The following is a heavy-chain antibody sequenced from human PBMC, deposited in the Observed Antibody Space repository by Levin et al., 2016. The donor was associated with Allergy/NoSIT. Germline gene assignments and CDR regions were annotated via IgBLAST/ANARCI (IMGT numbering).Heavy chain of an antibody. CDR1: GYTFTSYA. CDR3: ARGPLSAGPNWFDP. D-gene: IGHD6-13*01. V-gene: IGHV1-3*01. CDR2: INAGNGNT. J-gene: IGHJ5*02. Sequence: ASVKVSCKASGYTFTSYAMHWVRQAPGQRLEWMGWINAGNGNTKYSQKFQGRVTITRDTSASTAYMELSSLRSEDTAVYYCARGPLSAGPNWFDPWGQGTLVTVSS.